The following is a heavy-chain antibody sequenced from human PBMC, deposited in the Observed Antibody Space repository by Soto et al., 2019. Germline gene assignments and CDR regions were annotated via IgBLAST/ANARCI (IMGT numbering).Heavy chain of an antibody. J-gene: IGHJ4*02. CDR3: ARGRYCNSSSCYARPPDY. CDR1: GGSFSAYY. CDR2: INHSGST. V-gene: IGHV4-34*01. D-gene: IGHD2-2*01. Sequence: QGQLQQWGAGLLKPSETLSLTCTVYGGSFSAYYWSWIRQPPGKGLEWIGEINHSGSTNYNPSLKSRVTISVDTSKNQFSLKVSSMTAADTAVYYCARGRYCNSSSCYARPPDYWGQGTLVTVSS.